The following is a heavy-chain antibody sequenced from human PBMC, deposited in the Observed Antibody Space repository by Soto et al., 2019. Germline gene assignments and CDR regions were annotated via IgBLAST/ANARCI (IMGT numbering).Heavy chain of an antibody. V-gene: IGHV4-39*01. CDR3: ARHAMYYYDSSGDYYPYFDS. Sequence: PSETLSLTCTVSVASITNAIYYWGWILQPPGKGLEWIGSVYFRGTTYYTPSLKSRVTISVDTSKNQFSLKLSSVTAADAAVYFCARHAMYYYDSSGDYYPYFDSWGQGTPVTVSS. CDR2: VYFRGTT. J-gene: IGHJ4*02. D-gene: IGHD3-22*01. CDR1: VASITNAIYY.